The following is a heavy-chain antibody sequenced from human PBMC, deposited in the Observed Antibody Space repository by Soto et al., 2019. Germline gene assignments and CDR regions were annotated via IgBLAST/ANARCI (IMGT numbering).Heavy chain of an antibody. J-gene: IGHJ5*02. CDR3: AREGSSSGDWFDP. CDR2: IKQDGSEK. V-gene: IGHV3-7*01. D-gene: IGHD6-6*01. CDR1: GFTFSSYW. Sequence: EVQLVESGGGLVQPGGSLRLSCAASGFTFSSYWMSWVRQAPGKGLEWVANIKQDGSEKYYVDSVKGRFTISRDNAKNSLYLQMNSLRAEHTAVYYCAREGSSSGDWFDPWGQGTLVTVSS.